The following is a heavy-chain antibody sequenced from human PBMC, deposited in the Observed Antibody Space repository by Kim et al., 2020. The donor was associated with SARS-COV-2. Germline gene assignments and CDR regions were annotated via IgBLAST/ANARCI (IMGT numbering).Heavy chain of an antibody. Sequence: GGSLRLSCAASGFTFSSYGMNWVRQAPGKGLEWVSSISSSSSYIYYADSVKGRFTISRDNSKNSLYLQMNSLRAEDTAVYYCARDGVEQWLVPCSWFDPWGQGTLVTGSS. D-gene: IGHD6-19*01. CDR2: ISSSSSYI. J-gene: IGHJ5*02. CDR1: GFTFSSYG. CDR3: ARDGVEQWLVPCSWFDP. V-gene: IGHV3-21*01.